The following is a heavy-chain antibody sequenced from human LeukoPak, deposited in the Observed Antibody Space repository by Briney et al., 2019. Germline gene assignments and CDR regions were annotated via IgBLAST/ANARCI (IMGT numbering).Heavy chain of an antibody. CDR1: GFTFKNYG. D-gene: IGHD2-21*02. J-gene: IGHJ4*02. CDR2: IGEQYDDT. Sequence: PGASLRLTCAASGFTFKNYGMAWVRQTPGKGLEWVSTIGEQYDDTHYADSVKGRFTISRDNSKNTVFLLMNSLRAEDTAVYYCAKDCCGDSFFDHWGQGALVAVSS. V-gene: IGHV3-23*01. CDR3: AKDCCGDSFFDH.